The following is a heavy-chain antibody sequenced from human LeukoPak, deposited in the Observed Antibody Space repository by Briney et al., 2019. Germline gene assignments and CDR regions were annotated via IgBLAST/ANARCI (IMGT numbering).Heavy chain of an antibody. Sequence: GGSLRLSCAASGFTFSSYGIHWVRQAPGKGLEWVTFIPYDGLNRIYADSVEGRFTVSRDNSKNTVYLQMNSLRPEDTAVYYCTREVSGSLYFDYWGQGTLVTVSS. J-gene: IGHJ4*02. D-gene: IGHD1-26*01. CDR1: GFTFSSYG. CDR3: TREVSGSLYFDY. CDR2: IPYDGLNR. V-gene: IGHV3-30*02.